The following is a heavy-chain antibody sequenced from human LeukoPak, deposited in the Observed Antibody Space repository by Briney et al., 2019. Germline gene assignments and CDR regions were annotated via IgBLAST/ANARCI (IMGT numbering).Heavy chain of an antibody. J-gene: IGHJ3*02. V-gene: IGHV4-39*01. CDR2: IYYSGST. Sequence: SETLSLTCTVSGGSISSSSYYWGWIRQPPGKGLEWVGSIYYSGSTYYNPSLKSRVTISVDTSKNQFSLKLSSVTAADTAVYYCARHYYYDSSGLDDAFDIWGQGTMVTVSS. CDR3: ARHYYYDSSGLDDAFDI. CDR1: GGSISSSSYY. D-gene: IGHD3-22*01.